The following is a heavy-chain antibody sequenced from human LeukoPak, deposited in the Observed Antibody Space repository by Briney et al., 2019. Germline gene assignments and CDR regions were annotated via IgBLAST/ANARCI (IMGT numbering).Heavy chain of an antibody. V-gene: IGHV3-30*18. CDR3: AKDQDSSGYGDY. CDR2: IPYGGSNK. J-gene: IGHJ4*02. Sequence: GGSLRLSCAASGFTFSSYAMSWVRQAPGKGLEWVAVIPYGGSNKYYADSVKGRFTISRDNSKNTLYLQMNSLRAEDTAVYYRAKDQDSSGYGDYWGQGTLVTVSS. D-gene: IGHD3-22*01. CDR1: GFTFSSYA.